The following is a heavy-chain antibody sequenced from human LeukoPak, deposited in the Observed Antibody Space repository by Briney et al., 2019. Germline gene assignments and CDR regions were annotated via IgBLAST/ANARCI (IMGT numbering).Heavy chain of an antibody. J-gene: IGHJ4*02. D-gene: IGHD5-24*01. Sequence: ASVKVSCKASGGTFSSYAISWVRQAPGQGLEWMGGIIPIFGTANYAQKFQGRVTITTDESTSTAYMELSSLRSEDTAVYYCARDAQRRDGYNSDYWGQGTLVTVSS. CDR3: ARDAQRRDGYNSDY. CDR1: GGTFSSYA. CDR2: IIPIFGTA. V-gene: IGHV1-69*05.